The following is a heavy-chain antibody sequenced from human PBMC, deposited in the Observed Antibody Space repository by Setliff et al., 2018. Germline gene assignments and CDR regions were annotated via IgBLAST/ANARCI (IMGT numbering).Heavy chain of an antibody. CDR2: IYHSGST. D-gene: IGHD6-6*01. J-gene: IGHJ4*02. CDR1: GGSISSSNW. Sequence: PSETLSLTCAVSGGSISSSNWWSWVRQPPGKGLEWIGEIYHSGSTNYNPSPKSRVTISVDKSKNQLSLKLSSVTAADTAVYYCARGVGDGQLVGIDYWGQGTLVTVSS. CDR3: ARGVGDGQLVGIDY. V-gene: IGHV4-4*02.